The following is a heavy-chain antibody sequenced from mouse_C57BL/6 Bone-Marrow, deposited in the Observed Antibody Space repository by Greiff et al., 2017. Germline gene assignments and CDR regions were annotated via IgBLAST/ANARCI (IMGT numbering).Heavy chain of an antibody. CDR3: ARAYY. CDR2: ISSGGSYT. J-gene: IGHJ2*01. CDR1: GFTFSSYG. Sequence: EVQVVESGGDLVKPGGSLKLSCAASGFTFSSYGMSWVRQTPDKRLEWVATISSGGSYTYYPDSVKGRFTISRDNAKNTLYLQMSSLKSEDTAMYYCARAYYWGQGTTLTVSS. V-gene: IGHV5-6*01.